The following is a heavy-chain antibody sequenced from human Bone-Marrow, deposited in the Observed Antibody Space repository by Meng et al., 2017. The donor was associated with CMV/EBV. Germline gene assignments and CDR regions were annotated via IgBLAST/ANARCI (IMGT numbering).Heavy chain of an antibody. CDR3: AKENAGGGRYSFAY. V-gene: IGHV3-7*01. Sequence: GESLKISCAASGFTFSSYWMSWVRQAPGKGLEWVANIKQDGSEKYYVDSVKGRFTISRDNAKNSLYLQMNSLRAEDTAVYYCAKENAGGGRYSFAYWGPGNRVTGAS. CDR2: IKQDGSEK. CDR1: GFTFSSYW. J-gene: IGHJ4*02. D-gene: IGHD1-26*01.